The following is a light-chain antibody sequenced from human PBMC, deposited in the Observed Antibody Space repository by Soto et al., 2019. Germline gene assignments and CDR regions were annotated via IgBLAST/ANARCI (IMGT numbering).Light chain of an antibody. CDR2: AAS. Sequence: AIRMTQSPSSFSASTGDTVTITCRASQSISSYLAWYQQKPGKAPNLLIYAASTLQSGVPSRFSGSGSGTDFTLTISSLQSEDFASYYCQQYYGYPWTFGQGTKVEIK. CDR3: QQYYGYPWT. J-gene: IGKJ1*01. CDR1: QSISSY. V-gene: IGKV1-8*01.